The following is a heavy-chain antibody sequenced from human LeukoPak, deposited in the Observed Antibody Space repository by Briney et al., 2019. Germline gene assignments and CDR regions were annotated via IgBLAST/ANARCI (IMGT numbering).Heavy chain of an antibody. CDR2: INHGGST. CDR3: ARGPHCSGGSCYSPAFDY. J-gene: IGHJ4*02. Sequence: KASETLSLTCAVYGGSFSGYYWSWIRQPPGKGLEWIGEINHGGSTNHNPSLKSRVTMSVDTSKNQVSLKVTSVTAADTAVYYCARGPHCSGGSCYSPAFDYWGQGTLVSVSS. V-gene: IGHV4-34*01. D-gene: IGHD2-15*01. CDR1: GGSFSGYY.